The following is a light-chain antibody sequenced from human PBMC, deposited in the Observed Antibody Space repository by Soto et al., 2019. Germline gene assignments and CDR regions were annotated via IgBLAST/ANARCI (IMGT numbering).Light chain of an antibody. CDR1: QGISNY. J-gene: IGKJ1*01. V-gene: IGKV1-27*01. Sequence: DIQMTQSPSSLSASVGDRVTITCRASQGISNYLAWYQQKPGKVPKLLIYAASTLQSGVPSRFSGSGSGTDFTLTISRLQPEDVATYYFQKYNSAPETFGQGTKVEI. CDR3: QKYNSAPET. CDR2: AAS.